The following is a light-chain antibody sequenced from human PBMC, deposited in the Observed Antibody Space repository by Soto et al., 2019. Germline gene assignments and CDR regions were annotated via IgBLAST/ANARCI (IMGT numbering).Light chain of an antibody. CDR3: QQYNSHPYT. V-gene: IGKV1-5*03. CDR2: KAS. CDR1: QSIHTW. J-gene: IGKJ2*01. Sequence: DFPMTQSPSTLSASVGDSVTITCRASQSIHTWLAWYQQKPGRTPKLLLYKASVLESGVTSRFSGSGSGTEFTLTISSLQPDDFATYYCQQYNSHPYTLGRGTKLQIK.